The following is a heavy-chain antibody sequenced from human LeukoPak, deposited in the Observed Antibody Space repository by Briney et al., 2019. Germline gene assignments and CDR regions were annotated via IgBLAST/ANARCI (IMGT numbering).Heavy chain of an antibody. CDR2: FDPEDGET. J-gene: IGHJ4*02. Sequence: ASVKVSCKVSGYTLTELSMHWVRQAPGKGLEWMGGFDPEDGETIHAQKFQGRVTMTEDTSTDTAYMELSSLRSEDTAVYYCATDFPKGGSSGYFSGSFDYWGQGTLVTVSS. CDR3: ATDFPKGGSSGYFSGSFDY. D-gene: IGHD3-22*01. CDR1: GYTLTELS. V-gene: IGHV1-24*01.